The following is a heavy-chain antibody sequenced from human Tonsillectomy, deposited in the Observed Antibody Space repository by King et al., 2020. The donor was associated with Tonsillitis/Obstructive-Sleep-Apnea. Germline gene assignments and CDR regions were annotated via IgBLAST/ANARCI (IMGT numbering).Heavy chain of an antibody. CDR2: ISPYNGNA. V-gene: IGHV1-18*01. CDR3: ARHIEMATLSNFDY. J-gene: IGHJ4*02. Sequence: QLVQSGAEVKKPGASVKVSCKASGYTFSSHVISWVRQAPGQGLEWIGLISPYNGNANYAQKVQGRVTMTTDTSKRTAYVELRSLRSDDTAVYYCARHIEMATLSNFDYWGQGTLVTVSS. D-gene: IGHD5-24*01. CDR1: GYTFSSHV.